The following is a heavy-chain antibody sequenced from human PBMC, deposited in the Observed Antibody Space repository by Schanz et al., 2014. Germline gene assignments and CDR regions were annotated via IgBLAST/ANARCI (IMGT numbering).Heavy chain of an antibody. CDR1: GFTFSSHS. V-gene: IGHV3-23*04. Sequence: EVQLVESGGGLVQPGGSLRLSCAASGFTFSSHSFNWVRQAPGKGLEWVSVIGVDGTTTYYADSVKGRFTISRDNSKNTLYLQMNSLRAEDTAVYYCAKGRFGELSAFDIWGQGTMVTVSS. J-gene: IGHJ3*02. CDR2: IGVDGTTT. CDR3: AKGRFGELSAFDI. D-gene: IGHD3-10*01.